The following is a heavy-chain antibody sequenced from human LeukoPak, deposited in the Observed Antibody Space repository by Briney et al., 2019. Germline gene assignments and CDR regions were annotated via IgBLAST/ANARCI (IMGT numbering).Heavy chain of an antibody. J-gene: IGHJ5*02. Sequence: ASVKVSCKAPGYTFTSYGISWVRQAPGQGLEWMGWTSAYNGNTNYAQKLQGRVTMTTDTSTSTAYMELRSLRSDDTAVYYCARDVQLGLNWFDPWGQGTLVTVSS. V-gene: IGHV1-18*01. D-gene: IGHD3-16*01. CDR1: GYTFTSYG. CDR2: TSAYNGNT. CDR3: ARDVQLGLNWFDP.